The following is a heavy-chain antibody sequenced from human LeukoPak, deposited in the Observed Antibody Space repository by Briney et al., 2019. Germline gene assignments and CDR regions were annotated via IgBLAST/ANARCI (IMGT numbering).Heavy chain of an antibody. CDR3: VRYTFHY. CDR2: IYSGGST. D-gene: IGHD3-16*02. CDR1: GFTFRNYW. Sequence: GGSLRLSCAASGFTFRNYWMHWVRQAPGKGLEWVSVIYSGGSTYYADSVKGRFTISRHNSKNTLYLQMNSLRAEDTAVYYCVRYTFHYWGQGTLVTVSS. V-gene: IGHV3-66*02. J-gene: IGHJ4*02.